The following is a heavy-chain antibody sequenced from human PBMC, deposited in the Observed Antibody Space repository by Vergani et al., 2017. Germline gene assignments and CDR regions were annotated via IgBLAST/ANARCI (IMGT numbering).Heavy chain of an antibody. J-gene: IGHJ6*03. Sequence: QLQLQESGPGLVKPSETLSLTCTVSGGSISSSSYYWGWIRQPPGKGLEWIGSIYYSGSTYYNPSLKSRVTISVDTSKNQFSLKLSSVTAADTAVYYCARVWNEAGYYYYMDVWGKGTTVTVSS. V-gene: IGHV4-39*01. CDR3: ARVWNEAGYYYYMDV. CDR2: IYYSGST. D-gene: IGHD1-1*01. CDR1: GGSISSSSYY.